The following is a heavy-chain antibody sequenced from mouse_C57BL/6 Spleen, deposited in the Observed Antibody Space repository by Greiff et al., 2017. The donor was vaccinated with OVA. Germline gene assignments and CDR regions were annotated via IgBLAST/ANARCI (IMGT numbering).Heavy chain of an antibody. Sequence: VQLKASGPELVKPGASVKISCKASGYAFSSSWMNWVKQRPGKGLEWIGRIYPGDGDTNYNGKFKGKATLTADKSSSTAYMQLSSLTSEDSAVYFCARDLDFDVWGTGTTVTVSS. J-gene: IGHJ1*03. CDR1: GYAFSSSW. CDR2: IYPGDGDT. CDR3: ARDLDFDV. V-gene: IGHV1-82*01.